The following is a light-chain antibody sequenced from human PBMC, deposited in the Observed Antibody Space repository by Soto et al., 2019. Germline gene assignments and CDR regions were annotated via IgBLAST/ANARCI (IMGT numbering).Light chain of an antibody. Sequence: GDRVTITCRASQTITTWMAWYQQKPGKAPKLLVHDASTLQSGVATRFSGSGSGTEFTLIISGLQPEDSATYYCQQRNSYPRTFGQGTKVDIK. V-gene: IGKV1-5*01. CDR2: DAS. CDR1: QTITTW. CDR3: QQRNSYPRT. J-gene: IGKJ2*01.